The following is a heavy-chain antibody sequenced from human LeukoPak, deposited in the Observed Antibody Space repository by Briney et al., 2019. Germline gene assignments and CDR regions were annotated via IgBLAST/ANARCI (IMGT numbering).Heavy chain of an antibody. D-gene: IGHD2-2*01. CDR3: AKARLYCSSTSCQFDP. V-gene: IGHV3-23*01. J-gene: IGHJ5*02. CDR1: EFTFNNYW. Sequence: GGSLRLSCAASEFTFNNYWMHWVRQAPGKGLEWVSAISGSGGSTYYADSVKGRFTISRDNSKNTLYLQMNSLRAEDTAVYYCAKARLYCSSTSCQFDPWGQGTLVTVSS. CDR2: ISGSGGST.